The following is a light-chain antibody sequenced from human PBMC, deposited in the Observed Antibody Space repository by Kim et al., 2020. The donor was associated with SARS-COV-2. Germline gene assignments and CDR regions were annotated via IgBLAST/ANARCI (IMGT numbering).Light chain of an antibody. CDR3: QQYNSYPWT. Sequence: DIQMTQSPSTLSASVGDRVTITCRASQSISTWLAWYQQKPGKAPKLLIYKTSSSQSGVPSRFSGSGSGTEFTLTVSSLQPDDLATYYCQQYNSYPWTFGQGTKVDIK. J-gene: IGKJ1*01. V-gene: IGKV1-5*03. CDR1: QSISTW. CDR2: KTS.